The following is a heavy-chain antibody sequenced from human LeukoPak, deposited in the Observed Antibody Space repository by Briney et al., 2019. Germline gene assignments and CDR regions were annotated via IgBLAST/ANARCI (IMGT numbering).Heavy chain of an antibody. CDR3: ATARDDMGVFDY. V-gene: IGHV3-33*01. J-gene: IGHJ4*02. Sequence: RRSLRLSCAASGFTFSSYGMHWVRQAPGKGLEWVAVIWYDGSNKYYADSVKGRFTISRDNSKNTLYLQMNSLRAEDTAVYYCATARDDMGVFDYWGQGTLVTVSS. CDR1: GFTFSSYG. CDR2: IWYDGSNK. D-gene: IGHD3-9*01.